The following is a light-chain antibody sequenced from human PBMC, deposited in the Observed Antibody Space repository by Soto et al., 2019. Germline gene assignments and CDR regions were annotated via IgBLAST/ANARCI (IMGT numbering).Light chain of an antibody. J-gene: IGLJ1*01. Sequence: QSVLTQPASVSGSPGQSITISCTETSSDVGGYNYVSWYQQHPGKAPKLMIYDVSNRPSGVSNRFSGSKSGNTASLTISGLQAEDEADYYCSSYTSSSTHYVFGTGTKVTV. CDR1: SSDVGGYNY. CDR2: DVS. V-gene: IGLV2-14*01. CDR3: SSYTSSSTHYV.